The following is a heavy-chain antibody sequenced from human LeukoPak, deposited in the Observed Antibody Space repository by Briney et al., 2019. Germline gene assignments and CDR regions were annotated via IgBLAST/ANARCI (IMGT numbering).Heavy chain of an antibody. D-gene: IGHD6-19*01. V-gene: IGHV1-69*05. CDR1: GGTFSCYA. J-gene: IGHJ3*02. CDR3: ARARAGQDAFDI. Sequence: GASVKVSCRACGGTFSCYAMSWVRQAPGQGLEWMGGIIPICGTANYAQKFQGRITITTDEFTSTAYMELSSLRSEDTAVYYCARARAGQDAFDIWGQGTMVTVSS. CDR2: IIPICGTA.